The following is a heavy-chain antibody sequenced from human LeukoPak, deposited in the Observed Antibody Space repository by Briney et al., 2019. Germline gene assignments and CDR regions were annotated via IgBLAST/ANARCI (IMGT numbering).Heavy chain of an antibody. V-gene: IGHV4-4*07. D-gene: IGHD6-19*01. Sequence: PSETLSLTCTVSGGSISGDYWSWIRQPAGTGLEWIGRIYTSGRTIYNPSLKSRVTMSVDTSKNQFSLRLNSVTAADTAVYYCAGGLQWLAWDSWGQGTLVTVSS. CDR1: GGSISGDY. CDR2: IYTSGRT. J-gene: IGHJ4*02. CDR3: AGGLQWLAWDS.